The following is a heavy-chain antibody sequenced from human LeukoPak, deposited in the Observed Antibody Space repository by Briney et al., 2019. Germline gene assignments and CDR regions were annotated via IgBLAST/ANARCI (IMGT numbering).Heavy chain of an antibody. CDR1: GGSISNYY. V-gene: IGHV4-59*08. D-gene: IGHD1-26*01. Sequence: SETLSLTCTVSGGSISNYYWSWIRQSPVKGLEWIGFIYYSGSTNYNPSLKSRVTISVDTSKNQFSLKLSSVTAADTAVYYCARSSGSLFDYWGQGTLVTVSS. CDR3: ARSSGSLFDY. CDR2: IYYSGST. J-gene: IGHJ4*02.